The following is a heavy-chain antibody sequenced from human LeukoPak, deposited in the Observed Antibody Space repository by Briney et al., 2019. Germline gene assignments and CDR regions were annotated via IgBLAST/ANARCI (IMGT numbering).Heavy chain of an antibody. V-gene: IGHV4-39*07. CDR3: ARDSAVAGECNWFDP. CDR1: GGSISSSSYY. D-gene: IGHD6-19*01. Sequence: SETLSLTCTVSGGSISSSSYYWGWIRQPPGKGLEWMGSIYYSGSTYYNPSLKSRVTISVDTSKNQFSLKLSSVTAADTAVYYCARDSAVAGECNWFDPWGQGTLVTVSS. J-gene: IGHJ5*02. CDR2: IYYSGST.